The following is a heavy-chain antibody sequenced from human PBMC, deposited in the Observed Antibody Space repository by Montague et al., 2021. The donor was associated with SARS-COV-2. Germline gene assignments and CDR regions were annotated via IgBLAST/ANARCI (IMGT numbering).Heavy chain of an antibody. Sequence: SETLSLTCSVSGGSLSTYYWSWIRQPPGKGLKWIGYIDDSGTTRYNPSLRSRATISLDLSKNQFSLNLSSVTAADTAVYYCARNLVVHYWYGMDVWGQGTTVTVSS. V-gene: IGHV4-59*01. D-gene: IGHD2-15*01. J-gene: IGHJ6*02. CDR3: ARNLVVHYWYGMDV. CDR1: GGSLSTYY. CDR2: IDDSGTT.